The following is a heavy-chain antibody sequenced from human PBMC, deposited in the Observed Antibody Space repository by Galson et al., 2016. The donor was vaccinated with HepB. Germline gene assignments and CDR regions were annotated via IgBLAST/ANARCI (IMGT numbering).Heavy chain of an antibody. CDR1: GFTVSTNY. D-gene: IGHD2-15*01. V-gene: IGHV3-53*04. J-gene: IGHJ6*02. CDR2: IYGGGST. Sequence: SLRLSCAASGFTVSTNYMSWDRQAPGKGLEWVSVIYGGGSTTYADSVKGRFTISRHNSKNTLYLLMNSLRTEDTAVYYCARPLPNVGYGMDVWGQGTTVTVSS. CDR3: ARPLPNVGYGMDV.